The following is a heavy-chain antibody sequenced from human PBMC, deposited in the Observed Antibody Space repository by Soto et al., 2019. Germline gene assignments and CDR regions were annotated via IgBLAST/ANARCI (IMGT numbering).Heavy chain of an antibody. Sequence: PGESLKISCKTSGYSFTSYWIGWVRQMPGKSLEWMGVIYPGDSDTRYSPSFQGQVTISADKSIGTAYLQWSSLKASDTAIYYCARSGTTGTTSFYYGLDVWGQGTTVTVSS. V-gene: IGHV5-51*01. D-gene: IGHD1-1*01. CDR1: GYSFTSYW. CDR2: IYPGDSDT. CDR3: ARSGTTGTTSFYYGLDV. J-gene: IGHJ6*02.